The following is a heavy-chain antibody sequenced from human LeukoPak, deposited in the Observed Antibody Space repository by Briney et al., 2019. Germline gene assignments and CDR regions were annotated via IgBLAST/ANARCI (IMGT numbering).Heavy chain of an antibody. CDR1: RFTFSSYE. Sequence: GGALRLSCAASRFTFSSYETNWVRQAPGKGLEGVSYISSSGSTIYYADSVKGRFTISRDNAKNSLYLQMNSLRAEDTAVYYCAELGITMIGGVWGKGTTVTISS. CDR2: ISSSGSTI. D-gene: IGHD3-10*02. J-gene: IGHJ6*04. CDR3: AELGITMIGGV. V-gene: IGHV3-48*03.